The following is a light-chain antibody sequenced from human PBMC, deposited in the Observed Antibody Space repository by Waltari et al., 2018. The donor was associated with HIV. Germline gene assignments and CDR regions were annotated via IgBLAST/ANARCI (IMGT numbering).Light chain of an antibody. CDR2: DVN. V-gene: IGLV2-8*01. CDR3: SSDGGTSAGGSRKFYVI. CDR1: SNDIAASTF. Sequence: QSALTQPPSASGSPGQSVTIPATGTSNDIAASTFVSWSQHHPGKAPRLIISDVNKRPSGVPNRFSVSKSGNTASLTVSGLQAEDEATYYCSSDGGTSAGGSRKFYVIFGGGTKLTVL. J-gene: IGLJ2*01.